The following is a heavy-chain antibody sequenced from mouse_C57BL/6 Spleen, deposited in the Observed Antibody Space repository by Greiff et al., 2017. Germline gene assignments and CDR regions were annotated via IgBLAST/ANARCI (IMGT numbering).Heavy chain of an antibody. CDR2: IDPANGNT. D-gene: IGHD1-1*01. Sequence: EVQLQQSVAELVRPGASVKLSCTASGFTIKNTYMHWVKQRPEQGLEWIGRIDPANGNTKDAAKFQGKATITADNSSNTAYLQLSSLTSENTANDCCASNCGSFYFDYWGQGTTLTVSS. V-gene: IGHV14-3*01. CDR3: ASNCGSFYFDY. CDR1: GFTIKNTY. J-gene: IGHJ2*01.